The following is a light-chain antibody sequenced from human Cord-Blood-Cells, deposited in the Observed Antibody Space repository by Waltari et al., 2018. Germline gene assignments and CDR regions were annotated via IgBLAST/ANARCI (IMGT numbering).Light chain of an antibody. V-gene: IGKV3-15*01. Sequence: EIVMTQSPATLSVSPGGRATLSCRASQSVSSNLAWYQQKPGHAPRLLIYGASTRATGIPARFSGSGSGTEFTLTISSLQSEDFAVYYCQQYNNWPLTFGPGTKVDIK. J-gene: IGKJ3*01. CDR3: QQYNNWPLT. CDR1: QSVSSN. CDR2: GAS.